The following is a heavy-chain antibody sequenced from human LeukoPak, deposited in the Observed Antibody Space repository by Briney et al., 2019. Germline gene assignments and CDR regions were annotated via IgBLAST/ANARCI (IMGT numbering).Heavy chain of an antibody. Sequence: QTGGSLRLSCAASGCTFSSYAMSWVRRAPGKGLEWVSTITGSGGTTNYADSVKGRFTISRDNSKNTLSLQVNSLSAEDTAVYYCAKGRYCDSTTCAYHGLDVWGQGTTVTVSS. V-gene: IGHV3-23*01. J-gene: IGHJ6*02. CDR1: GCTFSSYA. D-gene: IGHD2-2*01. CDR3: AKGRYCDSTTCAYHGLDV. CDR2: ITGSGGTT.